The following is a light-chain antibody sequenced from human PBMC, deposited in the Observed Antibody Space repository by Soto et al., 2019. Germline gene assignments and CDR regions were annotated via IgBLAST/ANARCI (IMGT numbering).Light chain of an antibody. CDR2: DAS. Sequence: EIVLTQSPATLSLSPGERATLSCRASQSVKNYLAWYHQKPGQAPRLLIYDASNRATGIPARFSGSGSGTDFTLTISSLEPEDFAVYYCQQRSNWPPTFGGGTKVEIK. CDR3: QQRSNWPPT. J-gene: IGKJ4*01. V-gene: IGKV3-11*01. CDR1: QSVKNY.